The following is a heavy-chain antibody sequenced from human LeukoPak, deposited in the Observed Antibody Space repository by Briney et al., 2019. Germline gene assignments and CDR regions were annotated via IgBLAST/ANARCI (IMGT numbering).Heavy chain of an antibody. CDR3: ARRAYCGGDCTRAYYSYYAMDV. V-gene: IGHV5-51*01. Sequence: GESLKISCKGSGYSFTSYWIGWVRQMPGKGLEWMGIIYPGDSDTRYSPSFQGQVTISADKSISTAYLQWSSLKASDTAVYYCARRAYCGGDCTRAYYSYYAMDVWGQGTTVTVSS. CDR2: IYPGDSDT. D-gene: IGHD2-21*02. CDR1: GYSFTSYW. J-gene: IGHJ6*02.